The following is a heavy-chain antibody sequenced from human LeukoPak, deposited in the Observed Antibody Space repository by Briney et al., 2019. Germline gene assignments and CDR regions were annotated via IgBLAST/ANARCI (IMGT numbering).Heavy chain of an antibody. CDR3: ARDVGGFLEWLSPAYYYYGMDV. D-gene: IGHD3-3*01. CDR1: GYTFTSYG. Sequence: GASVKLSCKASGYTFTSYGISWVRQAPGQGLEWMGWISAYNGNTNYAQKLQGRVTMTTDTSTSTAYMELRSLRSDDTAVYYCARDVGGFLEWLSPAYYYYGMDVWGQGTTVTVSS. J-gene: IGHJ6*02. CDR2: ISAYNGNT. V-gene: IGHV1-18*01.